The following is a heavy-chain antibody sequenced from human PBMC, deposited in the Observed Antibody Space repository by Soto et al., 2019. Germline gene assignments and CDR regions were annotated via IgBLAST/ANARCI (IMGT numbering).Heavy chain of an antibody. Sequence: PGGSLRLSCAASGFTFSSYSMNWVRQAPGKGLEWVSYISSSSSTIYYADSVKGRFTISRDNAKNSLYLQMNSLRAEDTAVYYCAREYLTPDDSSYYGSGSYVYYMDVWGKGTTVTVSS. J-gene: IGHJ6*03. CDR2: ISSSSSTI. D-gene: IGHD3-10*01. CDR1: GFTFSSYS. V-gene: IGHV3-48*01. CDR3: AREYLTPDDSSYYGSGSYVYYMDV.